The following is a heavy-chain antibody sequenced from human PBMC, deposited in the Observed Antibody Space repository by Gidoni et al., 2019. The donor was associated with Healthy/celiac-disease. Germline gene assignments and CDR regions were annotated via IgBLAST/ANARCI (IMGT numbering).Heavy chain of an antibody. D-gene: IGHD2-8*01. CDR1: GGSFSGYY. Sequence: QVQLQQWGAGLLKPSETLSLTCAVYGGSFSGYYWSWIRQPPGKGLEWIGEINHSGSTNYNPSLKSRVTISVDTSKNQFSLKLSSVTAADTAVYYCARAALHCTNGVCYHWFDPWGQGTLVTVSS. CDR2: INHSGST. V-gene: IGHV4-34*01. J-gene: IGHJ5*02. CDR3: ARAALHCTNGVCYHWFDP.